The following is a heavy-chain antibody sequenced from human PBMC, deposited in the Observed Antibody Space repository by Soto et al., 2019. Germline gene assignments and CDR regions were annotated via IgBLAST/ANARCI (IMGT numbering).Heavy chain of an antibody. Sequence: ASVKVSCKASGYTFTSYYMHWVRQAPGQGLEWMGIINPSGGSTSYAQKFQGRVTMTRDTSTSTVYMELSSLRSEDTAVYYCARDEGHTMIVVVPYFDYWGQGTLVTVSS. V-gene: IGHV1-46*01. J-gene: IGHJ4*02. CDR2: INPSGGST. CDR1: GYTFTSYY. CDR3: ARDEGHTMIVVVPYFDY. D-gene: IGHD3-22*01.